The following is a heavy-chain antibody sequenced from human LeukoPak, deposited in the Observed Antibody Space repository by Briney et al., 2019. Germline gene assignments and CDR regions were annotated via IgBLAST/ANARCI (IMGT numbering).Heavy chain of an antibody. J-gene: IGHJ2*01. Sequence: SGTLSLTCAVSGGSISSSNWWSWVRQPPGKGLEWMGEIYHSGSTYYNPSLKSRVTISVDTSKNQFSLKLSSVTAADTAVYYCARGEAAAAADWYFDLWGRGTLVTVSS. CDR2: IYHSGST. CDR1: GGSISSSNW. CDR3: ARGEAAAAADWYFDL. D-gene: IGHD6-13*01. V-gene: IGHV4-4*02.